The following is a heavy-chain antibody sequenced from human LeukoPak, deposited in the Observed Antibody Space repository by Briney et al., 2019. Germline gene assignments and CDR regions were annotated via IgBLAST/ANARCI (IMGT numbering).Heavy chain of an antibody. CDR1: GFTFSNYW. Sequence: GGSLRRSCSASGFTFSNYWMTWVRESPGKRLEWVAIIKHDGSDKYCVDSVKGRFTISRDDAKNSLYLQMSSLRAEDTDVYYCARGGHRQKEFWGQGTLVTVSS. CDR3: ARGGHRQKEF. D-gene: IGHD3-10*01. V-gene: IGHV3-7*01. J-gene: IGHJ4*02. CDR2: IKHDGSDK.